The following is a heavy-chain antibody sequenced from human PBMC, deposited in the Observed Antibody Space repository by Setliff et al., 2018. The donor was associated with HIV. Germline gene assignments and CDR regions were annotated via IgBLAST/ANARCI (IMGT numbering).Heavy chain of an antibody. D-gene: IGHD3-3*01. CDR3: ATLRIDYFDY. V-gene: IGHV3-23*01. CDR2: ITGSGSTT. CDR1: GFTYRTFS. Sequence: GSLRLSCAASGFTYRTFSMSWVRQAPGKGLEWVSAITGSGSTTYYADSVKGRFTISRDNSGDTLFLQMDSLRAEDTAIYYCATLRIDYFDYWGQGTLVTVSS. J-gene: IGHJ4*02.